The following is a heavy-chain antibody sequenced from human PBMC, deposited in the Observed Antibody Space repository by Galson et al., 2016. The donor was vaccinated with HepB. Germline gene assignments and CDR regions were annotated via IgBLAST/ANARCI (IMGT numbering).Heavy chain of an antibody. V-gene: IGHV3-66*02. CDR1: GFTVSSDY. Sequence: SLRLSCAVSGFTVSSDYMSWVRQAPGKELEWVSVIYSGGNTYYADSVKARFTISRDNSKNTLYLQMSSLRTEDTAVYFCSRDPGLRNGMGGWGKGTTVTVSS. J-gene: IGHJ6*04. CDR2: IYSGGNT. CDR3: SRDPGLRNGMGG. D-gene: IGHD4-17*01.